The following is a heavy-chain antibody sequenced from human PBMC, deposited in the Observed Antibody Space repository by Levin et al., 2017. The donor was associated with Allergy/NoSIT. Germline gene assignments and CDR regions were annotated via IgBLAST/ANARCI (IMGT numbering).Heavy chain of an antibody. D-gene: IGHD2-2*01. Sequence: GGSLRLSCTASGFTFSSYAMTWVRQAPEKGLEWVSSISSSGGSTYYADSVKGRFTISRDNSKTTLYLQLNSLRAEDTAVYFCAKANEAPAAYNWFDPWGQGTLVIVFS. CDR3: AKANEAPAAYNWFDP. CDR1: GFTFSSYA. V-gene: IGHV3-23*01. J-gene: IGHJ5*02. CDR2: ISSSGGST.